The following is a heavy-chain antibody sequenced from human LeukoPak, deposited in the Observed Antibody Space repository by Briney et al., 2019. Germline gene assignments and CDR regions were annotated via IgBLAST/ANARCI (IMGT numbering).Heavy chain of an antibody. CDR3: AKDGVYGPGCCYYFDY. V-gene: IGHV3-23*01. CDR2: ISGSGVST. D-gene: IGHD3-10*01. J-gene: IGHJ4*02. Sequence: GGSLRLSCAASGFTFSSYSMNWVRQAPGKGLEWVSAISGSGVSTYYADSVKGRFTISRDNSKNTLYLQMNSLRAEDTAVYYCAKDGVYGPGCCYYFDYWGQGTPVTVSS. CDR1: GFTFSSYS.